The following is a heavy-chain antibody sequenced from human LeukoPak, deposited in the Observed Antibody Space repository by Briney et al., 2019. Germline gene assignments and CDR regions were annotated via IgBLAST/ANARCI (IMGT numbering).Heavy chain of an antibody. CDR3: ATSYSYGSFDY. V-gene: IGHV4-59*01. CDR1: GGSISSYY. Sequence: SETLSLTCTVSGGSISSYYWSWIRQPPGKGLEWIGYIYYSGSTNYNPSLKSRVTISVDTSKNQCSLKLSSVTAADTAVYYCATSYSYGSFDYWGQGTLVTVSS. J-gene: IGHJ4*02. CDR2: IYYSGST. D-gene: IGHD5-18*01.